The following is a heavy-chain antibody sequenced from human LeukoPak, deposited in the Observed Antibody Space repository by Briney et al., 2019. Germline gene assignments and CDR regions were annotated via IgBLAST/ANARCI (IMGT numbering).Heavy chain of an antibody. D-gene: IGHD4-17*01. J-gene: IGHJ5*02. CDR2: ISGSGGST. CDR1: GFTFSSYA. Sequence: RSGGSLRLSCAASGFTFSSYAMSWVRQAPGKGLEWVSAISGSGGSTYYADSVKGRFTISRDNSKNTLYLQMNSLRAEDTAVYYCAKVGDYGDYGWFDPWGQGTLVTVSS. CDR3: AKVGDYGDYGWFDP. V-gene: IGHV3-23*01.